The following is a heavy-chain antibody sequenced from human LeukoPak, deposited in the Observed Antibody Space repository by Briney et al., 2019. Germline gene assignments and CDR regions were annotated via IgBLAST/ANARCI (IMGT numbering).Heavy chain of an antibody. J-gene: IGHJ6*03. CDR1: GFTFSSYA. Sequence: GGSLRLSCAASGFTFSSYAMSWVRQAPGKGLVWVSAISGSGGSTYYADSVKGRFTISRDNSKNTLYLQMNSLRAEDTAVYYCAKDPVGYYYYYMDVWGKGTTVSVSS. CDR3: AKDPVGYYYYYMDV. V-gene: IGHV3-23*01. D-gene: IGHD1-26*01. CDR2: ISGSGGST.